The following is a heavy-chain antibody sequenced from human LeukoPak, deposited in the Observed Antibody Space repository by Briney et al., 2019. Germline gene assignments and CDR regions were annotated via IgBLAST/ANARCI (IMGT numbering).Heavy chain of an antibody. Sequence: PGGSLRLSCAASGFSVSNNYMSWVRQAPGKGLEWVSVIYSGGITYYADSVKGRFTISRDNSKNTLYLQMNSLRAEDTAVYYCARASMDDAFDIWGQGTMVTVSS. D-gene: IGHD2/OR15-2a*01. V-gene: IGHV3-53*01. CDR1: GFSVSNNY. CDR3: ARASMDDAFDI. J-gene: IGHJ3*02. CDR2: IYSGGIT.